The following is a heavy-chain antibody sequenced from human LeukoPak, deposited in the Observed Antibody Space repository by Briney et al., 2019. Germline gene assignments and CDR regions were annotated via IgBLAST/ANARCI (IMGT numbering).Heavy chain of an antibody. CDR3: ARGNYDITSGFFHGLDV. CDR1: GFSFSNYG. D-gene: IGHD3-22*01. J-gene: IGHJ6*02. CDR2: IWYDGSNE. Sequence: GRSLRLSCAASGFSFSNYGMHWVRQAPGKGLEWVAVIWYDGSNEYYADSMKGRFTISRDNSKNTLFLQINSLRAEDTAVFYCARGNYDITSGFFHGLDVWGQGTTVTVAS. V-gene: IGHV3-33*01.